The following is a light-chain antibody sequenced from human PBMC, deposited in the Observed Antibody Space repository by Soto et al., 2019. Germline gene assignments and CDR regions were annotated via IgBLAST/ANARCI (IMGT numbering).Light chain of an antibody. Sequence: EIVLTQSPATLSLSPGERATLSCRASQSVSGYLAWYQQKPGQAPRLLIYGASSRATGIPDRFSGSGSGTDFTLTISRLEPEDFAVYYCQHYGGSPITFGQGTRLEIK. CDR2: GAS. V-gene: IGKV3-20*01. J-gene: IGKJ5*01. CDR3: QHYGGSPIT. CDR1: QSVSGY.